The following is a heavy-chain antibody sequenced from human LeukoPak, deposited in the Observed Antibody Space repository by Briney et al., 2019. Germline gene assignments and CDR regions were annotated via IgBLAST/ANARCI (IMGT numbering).Heavy chain of an antibody. CDR3: ARDGGSWHDGAFDI. CDR2: IHPNSGGT. J-gene: IGHJ3*02. CDR1: GYTFTGYY. V-gene: IGHV1-2*02. D-gene: IGHD6-13*01. Sequence: ASVKVSCKASGYTFTGYYTHWVRQAPGQGLEWMGWIHPNSGGTNYAQKFQGRVTMTRDTSISTAYMELSRLRSDDTAVYYCARDGGSWHDGAFDIWGQGTMVTVSS.